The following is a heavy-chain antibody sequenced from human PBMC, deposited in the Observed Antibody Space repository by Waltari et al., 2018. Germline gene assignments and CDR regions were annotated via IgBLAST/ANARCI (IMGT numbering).Heavy chain of an antibody. CDR1: GFTFSSYW. CDR3: ARVLVGATCWFDP. J-gene: IGHJ5*02. Sequence: EVQLVESGGGLVQPGGSLRLSCAASGFTFSSYWMSWVRQAPGKGLEWVANIKQDGSEKYYVDSVKGRFTISRDNAKNSLYLQMNSLRAEDTAVYYCARVLVGATCWFDPWGQGTLVTVSS. V-gene: IGHV3-7*01. CDR2: IKQDGSEK. D-gene: IGHD1-26*01.